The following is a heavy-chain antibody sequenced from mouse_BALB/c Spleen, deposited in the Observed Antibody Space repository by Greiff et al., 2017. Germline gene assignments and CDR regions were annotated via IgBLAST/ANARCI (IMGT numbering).Heavy chain of an antibody. Sequence: DVQLQESGPGLVKPSQSLSLTCSVTGYSITSGYYWNWIRQFPGNKLEWMGYISYDGSNNYNPSLKNRISITRDTSKNQFFLKLNSVTTEDTATYYCARDRYGYDDDYAMDYWGQGTSVTVSS. V-gene: IGHV3-6*02. CDR2: ISYDGSN. CDR3: ARDRYGYDDDYAMDY. CDR1: GYSITSGYY. J-gene: IGHJ4*01. D-gene: IGHD2-2*01.